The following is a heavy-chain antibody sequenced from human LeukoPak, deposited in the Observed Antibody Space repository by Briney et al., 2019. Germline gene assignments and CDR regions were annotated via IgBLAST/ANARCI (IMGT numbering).Heavy chain of an antibody. J-gene: IGHJ4*02. CDR2: IYYSGST. V-gene: IGHV4-31*03. CDR1: GGSISSGGYY. Sequence: PPDTLSLTYTVSGGSISSGGYYWSWIRQPPAKGLAWIGYIYYSGSTYYNPSLKSRVTISVDTSKDQFSLKLSSVTAADTAVYYCARMERNGDSSFDYWGQGTLVTVSS. D-gene: IGHD4-17*01. CDR3: ARMERNGDSSFDY.